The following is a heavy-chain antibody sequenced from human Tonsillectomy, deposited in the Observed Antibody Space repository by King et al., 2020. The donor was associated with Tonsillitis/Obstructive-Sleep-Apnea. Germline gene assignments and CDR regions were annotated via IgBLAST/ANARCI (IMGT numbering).Heavy chain of an antibody. CDR3: AHRSDSNYGFDY. CDR1: GFSLSTSGVG. J-gene: IGHJ4*02. D-gene: IGHD4-11*01. Sequence: TLKESGPTLVKPTQTLTLTCTFSGFSLSTSGVGVGWIRQPPGKALEWLALIYWDDDKRYSPSLKSRRTITKDTSKNQVVLTMTNMDPVDTATYYCAHRSDSNYGFDYWGQGTLVTVSS. CDR2: IYWDDDK. V-gene: IGHV2-5*02.